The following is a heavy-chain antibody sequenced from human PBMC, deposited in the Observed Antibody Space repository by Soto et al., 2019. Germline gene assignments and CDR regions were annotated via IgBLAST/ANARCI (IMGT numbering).Heavy chain of an antibody. D-gene: IGHD4-4*01. V-gene: IGHV4-30-4*01. CDR2: ISYSGST. CDR1: GGSISSGAYY. CDR3: ARVRNYGVSWFDP. J-gene: IGHJ5*02. Sequence: QVQLQESGPGLVRPSQTLSLTCTVSGGSISSGAYYWSWVRQPPGKGLEWIGYISYSGSTYYNPSLNTRLTLSLDTSKHQFSLKVNSVTGADTAVYYCARVRNYGVSWFDPLGQGTLVTVSS.